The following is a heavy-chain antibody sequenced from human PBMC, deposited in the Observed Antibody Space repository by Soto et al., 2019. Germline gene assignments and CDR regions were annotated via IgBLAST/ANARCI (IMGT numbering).Heavy chain of an antibody. Sequence: SETLSLTCAVYGGSFSGYYWSWIRQPPGKGLEWIGEINHSGSTNYNPSLKSRVTISVDTSKNQFSLKLSSVTAADTAVYYCARVVYCSSTSCYKLAPYIEARSHFSYYYYGMDVWGQGTTVTVYS. V-gene: IGHV4-34*01. CDR3: ARVVYCSSTSCYKLAPYIEARSHFSYYYYGMDV. CDR1: GGSFSGYY. D-gene: IGHD2-2*02. CDR2: INHSGST. J-gene: IGHJ6*02.